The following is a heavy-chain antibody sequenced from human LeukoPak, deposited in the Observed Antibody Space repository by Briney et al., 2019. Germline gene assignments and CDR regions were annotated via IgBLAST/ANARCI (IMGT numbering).Heavy chain of an antibody. CDR2: ISYDGSNK. V-gene: IGHV3-30-3*01. CDR3: ARRGYGMDV. Sequence: GSLRLSCAASGFTFSSYAMHWVRQAPGKGLEWVAVISYDGSNKYYADSVKGRFTISRDNSKNTLHLQMNSLRAEDTAVYYCARRGYGMDVWGQGTTVTVSS. J-gene: IGHJ6*02. D-gene: IGHD3-10*01. CDR1: GFTFSSYA.